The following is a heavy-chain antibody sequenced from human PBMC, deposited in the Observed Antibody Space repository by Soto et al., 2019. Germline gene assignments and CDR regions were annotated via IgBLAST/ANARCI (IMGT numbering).Heavy chain of an antibody. D-gene: IGHD3-3*01. Sequence: ETLCLTCSVSGGSFSGYYWSWIRQPPGKGLEWIGEINHSGSTNYNPSLKSRVTISVDTCKNQFSLKLSSVTAADTAVYYCAGGRGITIFGGRYFDIWGRGPLVTVS. CDR3: AGGRGITIFGGRYFDI. J-gene: IGHJ2*01. CDR1: GGSFSGYY. V-gene: IGHV4-34*01. CDR2: INHSGST.